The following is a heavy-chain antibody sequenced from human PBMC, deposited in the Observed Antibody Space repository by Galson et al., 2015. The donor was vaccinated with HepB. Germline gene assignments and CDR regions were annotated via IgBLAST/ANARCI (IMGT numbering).Heavy chain of an antibody. CDR3: AYGVDV. Sequence: CAISGDSVSSNYAVLNWIRQSPSRGLEWLGRTYYRSKWIYDYAESVKSRITITPDTSKNLVSLQLHSVTPADAAVYYCAYGVDVWGQGTTVTVSS. J-gene: IGHJ6*02. V-gene: IGHV6-1*01. CDR1: GDSVSSNYAV. CDR2: TYYRSKWIY.